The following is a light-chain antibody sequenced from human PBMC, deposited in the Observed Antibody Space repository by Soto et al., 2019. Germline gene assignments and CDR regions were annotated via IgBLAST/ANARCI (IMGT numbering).Light chain of an antibody. Sequence: DIQMTQSPSSLSASVGDRVTITCQASQDITNDLNWYQQKPGKAPKVLIYEASNLETGVPSRFSGSGSGTDFTFTISSLQPEDIATYFCQQYYNVPLTFGGGTKVEIK. V-gene: IGKV1-33*01. CDR3: QQYYNVPLT. CDR2: EAS. J-gene: IGKJ4*01. CDR1: QDITND.